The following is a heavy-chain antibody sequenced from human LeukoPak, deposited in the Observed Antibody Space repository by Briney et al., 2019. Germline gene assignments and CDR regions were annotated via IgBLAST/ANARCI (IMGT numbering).Heavy chain of an antibody. CDR3: AKNSGSYLGHYYYYYMDV. V-gene: IGHV3-30-3*02. J-gene: IGHJ6*03. Sequence: GGSLRLSCAASGFTFSSYAMHWVRQAPGKGLEWVAVISYDGSNKYYADSVKGRFTISRDNSKNTLYLQMNSLRAEDTAVYYCAKNSGSYLGHYYYYYMDVWGKGTTVTVSS. D-gene: IGHD1-26*01. CDR1: GFTFSSYA. CDR2: ISYDGSNK.